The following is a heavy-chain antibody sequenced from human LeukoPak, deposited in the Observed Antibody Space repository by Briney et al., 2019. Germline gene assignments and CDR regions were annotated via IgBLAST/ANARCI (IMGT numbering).Heavy chain of an antibody. V-gene: IGHV3-11*06. CDR3: ARVGHCSSTACFIDY. D-gene: IGHD2-2*01. CDR2: ISSSSSYT. J-gene: IGHJ4*02. Sequence: KSGGSLRLSCAASGFTFSDYYMSWIRQAPGKGLEWVSYISSSSSYTNYADSVKGRFTTSRDNGKNSLYLQMNSLRAEDTAVYYCARVGHCSSTACFIDYWGQGTLVTVSS. CDR1: GFTFSDYY.